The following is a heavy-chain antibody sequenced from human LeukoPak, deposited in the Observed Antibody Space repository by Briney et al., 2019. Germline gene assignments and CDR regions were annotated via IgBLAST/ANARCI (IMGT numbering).Heavy chain of an antibody. CDR1: GYSISSGYY. Sequence: SETLSLTCTVSGYSISSGYYWGWIRQPPGKGLEWIGSIYHSGSTYYNPSLKSRVTISVDTSKNQFSLKLSSVTAADTAVYYCARERKGNWFDPWGQGTLVTVSS. CDR3: ARERKGNWFDP. CDR2: IYHSGST. V-gene: IGHV4-38-2*02. J-gene: IGHJ5*02.